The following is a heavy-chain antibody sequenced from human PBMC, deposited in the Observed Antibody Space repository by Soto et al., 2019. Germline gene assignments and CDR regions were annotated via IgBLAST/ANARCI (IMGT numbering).Heavy chain of an antibody. CDR3: TTLNYGVDV. CDR2: MKSKTDGGTA. CDR1: GFSFSNAW. V-gene: IGHV3-15*01. Sequence: GGSLRLSCAASGFSFSNAWMSWVRQLPGKGLEWVGHMKSKTDGGTADYAAPVKGRFTISRDDSKNTLYLQMNSLKTEDTAMFYCTTLNYGVDVWGQGTTVTVSS. J-gene: IGHJ6*02.